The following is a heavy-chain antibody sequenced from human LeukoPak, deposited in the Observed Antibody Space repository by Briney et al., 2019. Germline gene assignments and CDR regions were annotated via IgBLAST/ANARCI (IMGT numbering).Heavy chain of an antibody. Sequence: GGSLRLSCAASGFTFSSYAMSWVRQAPGKGLEWVSAISGSGGSTYYADSVKGRFTISRDNSKNTLYLQMSSLRAEDTAVYYCAKDQITMIVVVISYFDYWGQGTLVTVSS. J-gene: IGHJ4*02. D-gene: IGHD3-22*01. CDR1: GFTFSSYA. CDR3: AKDQITMIVVVISYFDY. CDR2: ISGSGGST. V-gene: IGHV3-23*01.